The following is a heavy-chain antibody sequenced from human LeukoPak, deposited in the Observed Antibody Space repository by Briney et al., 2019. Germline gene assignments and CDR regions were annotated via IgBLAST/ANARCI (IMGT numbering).Heavy chain of an antibody. J-gene: IGHJ4*02. D-gene: IGHD2-21*01. CDR3: ARLSTYLAPYG. Sequence: SETLSLTCTVSGGSISSYYWSWIRQPPGKGLEWIGYIYYSGSTNYNPSLKSRVTISVDTSKNQFSLKLSSVTAADTAVYYCARLSTYLAPYGWGQGTLVTVSS. CDR2: IYYSGST. CDR1: GGSISSYY. V-gene: IGHV4-59*12.